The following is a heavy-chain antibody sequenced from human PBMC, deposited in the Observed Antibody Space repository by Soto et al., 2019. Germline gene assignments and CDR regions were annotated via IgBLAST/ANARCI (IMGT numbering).Heavy chain of an antibody. D-gene: IGHD5-18*01. J-gene: IGHJ4*02. V-gene: IGHV2-5*02. CDR2: IYWDDDK. CDR1: GFSLSTSGVG. Sequence: QITLKESGPTLVKPTQTLTLTCTFSGFSLSTSGVGVGWIRQPPGKALEWLALIYWDDDKRYSPSLKSRLTITKDTSKNQVVLTMTNMDPVDTATHYCAHSRKLGYSYGWGQEPGIDYWGQGTLVTVSS. CDR3: AHSRKLGYSYGWGQEPGIDY.